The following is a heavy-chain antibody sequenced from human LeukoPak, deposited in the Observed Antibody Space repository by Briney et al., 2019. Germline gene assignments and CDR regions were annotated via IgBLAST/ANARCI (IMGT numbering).Heavy chain of an antibody. J-gene: IGHJ4*02. V-gene: IGHV3-53*01. D-gene: IGHD1-1*01. CDR1: GFTVSAYY. Sequence: RGSLRLSCVASGFTVSAYYMSWVRQVPGKGLEWVSLLYTDDTTIYADSVEGRFTISRDDSKNTIYLHMTTLRGEDTAVYYCARGGAFYWNPRYWGQGTLVTVSS. CDR2: LYTDDTT. CDR3: ARGGAFYWNPRY.